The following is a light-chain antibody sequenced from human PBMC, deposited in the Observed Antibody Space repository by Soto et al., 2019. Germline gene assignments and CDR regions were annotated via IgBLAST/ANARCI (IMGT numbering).Light chain of an antibody. Sequence: VLTQPPSVSGAPGQRVTISCTGSSSNFGAGYDVHWYQQLPGTAPKLLIYGTTNRPSGVPDRFSGSKSGTSASLAITGLQAEDEADYYCQSYDSSLGAYVFGTGTKVT. CDR2: GTT. V-gene: IGLV1-40*01. CDR3: QSYDSSLGAYV. J-gene: IGLJ1*01. CDR1: SSNFGAGYD.